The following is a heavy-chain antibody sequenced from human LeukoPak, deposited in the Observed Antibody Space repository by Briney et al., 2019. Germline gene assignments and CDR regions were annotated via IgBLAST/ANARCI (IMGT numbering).Heavy chain of an antibody. Sequence: SETLSLTCTVSGGSISSYYWSWIRQPPGKGLEWIGYIYYSGSTYYNPSLKSRVTISVDTSKKQFSLKLSSVTAADTAVYYCARHVGFITMVRGVINNNWFDPWGQGTLVTVSS. CDR2: IYYSGST. J-gene: IGHJ5*02. V-gene: IGHV4-59*08. CDR1: GGSISSYY. D-gene: IGHD3-10*01. CDR3: ARHVGFITMVRGVINNNWFDP.